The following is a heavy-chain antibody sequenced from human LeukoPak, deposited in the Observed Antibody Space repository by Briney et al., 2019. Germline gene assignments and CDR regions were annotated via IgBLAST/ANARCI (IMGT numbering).Heavy chain of an antibody. CDR1: GFIFISSG. CDR2: IVVGSGNT. J-gene: IGHJ3*02. Sequence: ASVKVSCKASGFIFISSGMQWVRQARGKRLEWIGWIVVGSGNTNYAQKFQDRVTFTRDVSTSTVYMELSSLSSEDTAVYYCAADKRFFSDADASDIWGQGTMVTVSS. CDR3: AADKRFFSDADASDI. V-gene: IGHV1-58*02. D-gene: IGHD3-10*01.